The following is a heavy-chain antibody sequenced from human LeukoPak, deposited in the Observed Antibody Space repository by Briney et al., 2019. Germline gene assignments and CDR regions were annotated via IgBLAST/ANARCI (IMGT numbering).Heavy chain of an antibody. J-gene: IGHJ6*03. Sequence: SETLSLTCAVSGGSFSGYYWSWIRQPPGKGLEWIGEINHSGSTNYNPSLKSRVTISVDTSKNQFSLKLSSVTAADTAVYYCARGSPSKYYYGSGSYYTRTLNYYYYMDVWGKGTTVTVSS. CDR2: INHSGST. V-gene: IGHV4-34*01. CDR3: ARGSPSKYYYGSGSYYTRTLNYYYYMDV. CDR1: GGSFSGYY. D-gene: IGHD3-10*01.